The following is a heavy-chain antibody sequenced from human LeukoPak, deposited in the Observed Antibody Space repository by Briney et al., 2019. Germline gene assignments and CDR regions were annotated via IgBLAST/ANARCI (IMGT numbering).Heavy chain of an antibody. CDR1: GFTVSSKY. Sequence: PGGSLRLSCAASGFTVSSKYMNWVRLAPGKGLEWVSVIYSGDRTYYADSVKGRFTISRDTSKSTLYLQMNSLRAEDTAVYYCARDFDILTGYSNVGAFDIWGQGTMVTVSS. CDR2: IYSGDRT. CDR3: ARDFDILTGYSNVGAFDI. V-gene: IGHV3-53*01. J-gene: IGHJ3*02. D-gene: IGHD3-9*01.